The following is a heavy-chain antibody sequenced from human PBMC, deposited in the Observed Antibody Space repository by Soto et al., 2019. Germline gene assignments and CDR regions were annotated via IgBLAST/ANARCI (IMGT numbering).Heavy chain of an antibody. CDR3: AKLRYFDWSAYNWFEY. D-gene: IGHD3-9*01. CDR2: ISGSGATT. V-gene: IGHV3-23*01. CDR1: GFTFSSYA. Sequence: EVQLLESGGGLVQPGGSLRLSCAASGFTFSSYAMTWVRQAPGKGLEWVSGISGSGATTSYADSVKGRFTVSRDNSKNTLYPQMNSLRAEDTAVYHCAKLRYFDWSAYNWFEYWGQGTPVTVSS. J-gene: IGHJ5*01.